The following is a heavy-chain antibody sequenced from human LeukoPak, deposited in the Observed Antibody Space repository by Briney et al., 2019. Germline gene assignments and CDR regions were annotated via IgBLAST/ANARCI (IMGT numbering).Heavy chain of an antibody. V-gene: IGHV3-30-3*01. Sequence: GRSLRLSCAASGFTFSSYAMHWVRQAPGKGLEWVAVISYDGSNKYYADSVKGRFTISRDNSKNTLYLQMNSLRAEDTAVYYCARDFQLLFELLRGFDYWGQGTLVTVSS. J-gene: IGHJ4*02. CDR2: ISYDGSNK. CDR3: ARDFQLLFELLRGFDY. CDR1: GFTFSSYA. D-gene: IGHD4-23*01.